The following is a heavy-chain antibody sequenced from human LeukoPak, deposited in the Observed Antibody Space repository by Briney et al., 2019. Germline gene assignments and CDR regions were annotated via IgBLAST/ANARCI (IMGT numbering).Heavy chain of an antibody. CDR2: ISYDGSNK. V-gene: IGHV3-30*04. D-gene: IGHD1-26*01. CDR1: GFTFSSYA. Sequence: QPGGSLRLSCAASGFTFSSYAMHWVRQAPGKGLEWVAVISYDGSNKYYADSVKGRFTISRDNSKNTLYLQMNSLIAEDTAVYYCAKGDTTWELPHDYWGQGTLVTVSS. CDR3: AKGDTTWELPHDY. J-gene: IGHJ4*02.